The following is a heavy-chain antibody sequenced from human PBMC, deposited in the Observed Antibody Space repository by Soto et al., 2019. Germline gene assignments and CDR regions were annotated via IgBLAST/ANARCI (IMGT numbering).Heavy chain of an antibody. D-gene: IGHD6-13*01. J-gene: IGHJ4*02. CDR3: AKHAAAAAPDS. Sequence: EVQLLESGGGLVQPGGSLRLSCAASGFTFSCYAMSWVRQAPGKGLEWVSLNSGSGGGTYYADSVRGRFTISRDTSKNTLYLQMHSLRAEDTAVYYCAKHAAAAAPDSWGQGTLVTVSS. CDR2: NSGSGGGT. CDR1: GFTFSCYA. V-gene: IGHV3-23*01.